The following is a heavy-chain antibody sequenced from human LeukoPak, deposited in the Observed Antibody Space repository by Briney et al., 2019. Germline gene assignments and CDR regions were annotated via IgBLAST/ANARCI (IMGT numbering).Heavy chain of an antibody. V-gene: IGHV4-59*01. CDR1: GGSINSYY. CDR3: ARSVEGYCRGGSCYYYSYYMDV. D-gene: IGHD2-15*01. CDR2: IYYAGST. Sequence: SETLSLTCTVSGGSINSYYWSWIRQPPGKGLEWIGYIYYAGSTNYNPSLKSRITISVDTSKNQFSLKLTSITAADTAVYYCARSVEGYCRGGSCYYYSYYMDVWGKGTTVTVSS. J-gene: IGHJ6*03.